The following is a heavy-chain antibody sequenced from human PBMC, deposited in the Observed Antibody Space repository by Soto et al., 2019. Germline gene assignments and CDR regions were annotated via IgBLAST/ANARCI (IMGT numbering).Heavy chain of an antibody. V-gene: IGHV3-33*01. D-gene: IGHD6-19*01. Sequence: GGSLRLSCAASGFTFSSYGMHWVRQAPGKGLDWVAVIWYDGSNKYYADSVKGRFTISRDNSKNTLYLQMNSLRAEDTAVYYCAREGIAVAGTHYYYYGMDVWGQGTTVTVSS. CDR1: GFTFSSYG. CDR3: AREGIAVAGTHYYYYGMDV. J-gene: IGHJ6*02. CDR2: IWYDGSNK.